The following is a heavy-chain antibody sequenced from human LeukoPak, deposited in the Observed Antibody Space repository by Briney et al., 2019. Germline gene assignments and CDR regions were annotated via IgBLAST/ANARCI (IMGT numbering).Heavy chain of an antibody. CDR3: ARGVVVVAATSEPFDY. V-gene: IGHV4-34*01. D-gene: IGHD2-15*01. CDR2: INHSGST. J-gene: IGHJ4*02. CDR1: GGSFSGYY. Sequence: PSETLSLTCAVYGGSFSGYYWSWIRQPPGKGLEWIGEINHSGSTNYNPSLKSRVTISVDTSKNQFSLKLSSVTAADTAVYYCARGVVVVAATSEPFDYWGQGTLVTVSS.